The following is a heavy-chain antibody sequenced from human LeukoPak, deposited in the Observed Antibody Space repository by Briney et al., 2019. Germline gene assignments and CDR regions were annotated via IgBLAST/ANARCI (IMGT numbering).Heavy chain of an antibody. V-gene: IGHV4-59*08. CDR1: GGSISSYY. Sequence: SETLSLTCTVSGGSISSYYWSWIRQPPGKGLEWIGYISYSGSTNYNPSLKSRVTISIDTSKNQFSLKLRSVTAADTAVYYCARGSSPFDYWGQGTLVTVSS. J-gene: IGHJ4*02. CDR2: ISYSGST. CDR3: ARGSSPFDY.